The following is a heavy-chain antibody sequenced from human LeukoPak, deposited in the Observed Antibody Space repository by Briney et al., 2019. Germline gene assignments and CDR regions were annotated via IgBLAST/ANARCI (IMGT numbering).Heavy chain of an antibody. CDR1: GGTFSSYA. CDR3: ARDLLGYCSSTSCPRTGYGMDV. CDR2: IIPIFGTA. Sequence: SVKVFCKASGGTFSSYAISWVRQAPGQGLEWMGGIIPIFGTANYAQKFQGRVTITADESTSTAYMELSSLRSEDTAVYYCARDLLGYCSSTSCPRTGYGMDVWGKGTTVTVSS. D-gene: IGHD2-2*01. V-gene: IGHV1-69*13. J-gene: IGHJ6*04.